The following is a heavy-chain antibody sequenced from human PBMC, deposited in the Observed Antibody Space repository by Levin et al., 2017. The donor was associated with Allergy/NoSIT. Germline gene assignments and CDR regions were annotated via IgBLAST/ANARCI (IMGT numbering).Heavy chain of an antibody. CDR3: AREAYFYGSGSSSIHFYYYMDV. Sequence: SEILSLTCTVSGASVSSGSYYWGWIRQPAGKALEWIGRIYTSGSTNYSPSVESRVSISVDTSKNQFSLNLSSVTAADTAVYYCAREAYFYGSGSSSIHFYYYMDVWGKGTTVTVSS. CDR2: IYTSGST. J-gene: IGHJ6*03. V-gene: IGHV4-61*02. CDR1: GASVSSGSYY. D-gene: IGHD3-10*01.